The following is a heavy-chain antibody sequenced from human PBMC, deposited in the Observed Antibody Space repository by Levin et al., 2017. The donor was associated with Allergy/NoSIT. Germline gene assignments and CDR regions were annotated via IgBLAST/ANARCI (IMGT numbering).Heavy chain of an antibody. J-gene: IGHJ6*02. D-gene: IGHD3-3*01. CDR3: VREFREGPYYDFWSGYTNRVGYYYGMDV. V-gene: IGHV3-30-3*01. Sequence: GESLKISCAGSGFSFSRYAMYWVRQAPGKGLEWVAVISYDGNTKNYADSVKGRFTISRDNPKNTVFLQMNSLRAEDTAVYYCVREFREGPYYDFWSGYTNRVGYYYGMDVWGQGTTVTVSS. CDR1: GFSFSRYA. CDR2: ISYDGNTK.